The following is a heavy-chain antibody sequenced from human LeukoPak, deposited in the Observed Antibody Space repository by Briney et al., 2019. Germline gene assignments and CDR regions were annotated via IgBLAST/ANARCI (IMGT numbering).Heavy chain of an antibody. Sequence: AETLSLTCTVSGGSISSSAAYWAWVRQPPGKGLEWIGGMYYRGSTYYNPALKSRVTMSVDTSKKQFSLNLSSVTAADTAVYYCARESQTTTYATAYWGPGTLVTVYS. D-gene: IGHD1-1*01. CDR3: ARESQTTTYATAY. V-gene: IGHV4-39*07. CDR2: MYYRGST. J-gene: IGHJ1*01. CDR1: GGSISSSAAY.